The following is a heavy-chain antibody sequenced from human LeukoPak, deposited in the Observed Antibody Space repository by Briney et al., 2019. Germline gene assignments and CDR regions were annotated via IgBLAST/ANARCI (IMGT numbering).Heavy chain of an antibody. CDR3: ASQANSGLPGNY. J-gene: IGHJ4*02. Sequence: ASVEVSCKASGYTFTKYSIHWVRQAPGQTLEWMGWINPGNGNTKYSQNFQGRVTITRDTSATTAYMELSSLRSEDTAIYYCASQANSGLPGNYWGQGTLVTVSS. CDR2: INPGNGNT. V-gene: IGHV1-3*01. D-gene: IGHD6-19*01. CDR1: GYTFTKYS.